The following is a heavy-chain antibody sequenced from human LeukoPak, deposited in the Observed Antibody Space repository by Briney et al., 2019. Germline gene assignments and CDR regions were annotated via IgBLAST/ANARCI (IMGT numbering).Heavy chain of an antibody. D-gene: IGHD2-2*01. V-gene: IGHV3-21*01. Sequence: GGSLRLSCAASGFTFSSYSMNWVRQAPGKGLEWVSSISSSSSYIYYADSVKGRFTISRDNAKNSLYLQMNSLRAEDTAVYYCARDIHENEGTSWDAFDTWGQGTMVTVSS. J-gene: IGHJ3*02. CDR1: GFTFSSYS. CDR2: ISSSSSYI. CDR3: ARDIHENEGTSWDAFDT.